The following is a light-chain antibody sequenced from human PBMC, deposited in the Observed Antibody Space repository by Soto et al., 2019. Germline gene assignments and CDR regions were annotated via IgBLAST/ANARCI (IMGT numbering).Light chain of an antibody. V-gene: IGKV1-39*01. CDR2: AAS. CDR3: QQSYSTPYT. Sequence: DLQMTQSPSSLSASVGDRVTITCRASQSISNYLNWYQQKPGKAPKLLIYAASSLQSGVPLRFSGSGSGTDFTLTISSLQPEDFATYYCQQSYSTPYTFGQGTKLEIK. J-gene: IGKJ2*01. CDR1: QSISNY.